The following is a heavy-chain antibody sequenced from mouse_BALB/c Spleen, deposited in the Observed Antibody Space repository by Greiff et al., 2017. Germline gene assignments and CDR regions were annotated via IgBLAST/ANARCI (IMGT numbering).Heavy chain of an antibody. J-gene: IGHJ4*01. V-gene: IGHV1S81*02. CDR3: ARDDDYGGGMDY. D-gene: IGHD2-13*01. Sequence: VQLQQSGAELVKPGASVKLSCKASGYTFTSYYMYWVKQRPGQGLEWIGEINPSNGGTNYNEKFKSKATLTVDKSSSTAYMQLSSLTSEDSAVYYCARDDDYGGGMDYWGQGTSVTVSS. CDR2: INPSNGGT. CDR1: GYTFTSYY.